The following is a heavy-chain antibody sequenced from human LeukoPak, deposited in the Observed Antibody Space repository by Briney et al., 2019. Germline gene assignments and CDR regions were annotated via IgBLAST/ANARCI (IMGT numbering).Heavy chain of an antibody. CDR3: ARLPTSGSYVDTLPRFYYYGFDV. CDR2: INRSGST. CDR1: GFTVSSNY. J-gene: IGHJ6*02. V-gene: IGHV4-4*02. Sequence: GSLRLSCAASGFTVSSNYMSWVRQPPGKGLVWIGEINRSGSTTYNPSLKSRVTISVDKSKNQFSLKLSSVTAADTAVYYCARLPTSGSYVDTLPRFYYYGFDVWGQGTTVTVSS. D-gene: IGHD6-19*01.